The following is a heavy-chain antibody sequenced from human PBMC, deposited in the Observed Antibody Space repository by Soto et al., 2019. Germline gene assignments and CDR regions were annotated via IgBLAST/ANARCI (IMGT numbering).Heavy chain of an antibody. Sequence: PSETLSLTCTVSGGSISSSSYYWGWIRQPPGKGLEWIGSIYYSGSTYYNPSLKSRVTISVDTSKNQFSLKLSSVTAADTAVYYCARQGGIDIVVVDDYWGQGTLVTVSS. CDR2: IYYSGST. D-gene: IGHD2-2*01. CDR3: ARQGGIDIVVVDDY. J-gene: IGHJ4*02. CDR1: GGSISSSSYY. V-gene: IGHV4-39*01.